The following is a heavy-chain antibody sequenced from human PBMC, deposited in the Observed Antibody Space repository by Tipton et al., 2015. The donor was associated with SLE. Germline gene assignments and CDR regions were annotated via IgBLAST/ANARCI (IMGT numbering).Heavy chain of an antibody. D-gene: IGHD3-22*01. CDR3: ARKLYYYASSDAGWFDS. CDR1: GFDFDDYA. Sequence: GSLRLSCAASGFDFDDYAMSWVRQAPGKGLEWVAHIRQDGSEKKYVDSVKGRFTISRDNTKNSLDLQMSSLRAEDTAVYYCARKLYYYASSDAGWFDSWGQGTLVTVSS. V-gene: IGHV3-7*01. J-gene: IGHJ5*01. CDR2: IRQDGSEK.